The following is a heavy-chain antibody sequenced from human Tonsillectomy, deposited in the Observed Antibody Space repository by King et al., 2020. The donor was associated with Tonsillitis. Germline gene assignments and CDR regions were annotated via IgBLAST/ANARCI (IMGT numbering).Heavy chain of an antibody. CDR1: GYTFTTYY. Sequence: QLVQSGAEVKKPGASVKVSCRASGYTFTTYYMHWVRQAPGQGLEWMGIINPRGGSTSYVQKFQGRVTMTRDTSTSTVYMELSSLKSEDTAVYYCACLGTGRAVPGFRHYYGMDVWGQGTTVTVS. J-gene: IGHJ6*02. D-gene: IGHD6-19*01. CDR3: ACLGTGRAVPGFRHYYGMDV. V-gene: IGHV1-46*03. CDR2: INPRGGST.